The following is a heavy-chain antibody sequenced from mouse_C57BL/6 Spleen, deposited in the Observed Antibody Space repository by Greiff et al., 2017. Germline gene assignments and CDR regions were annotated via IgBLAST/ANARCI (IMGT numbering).Heavy chain of an antibody. D-gene: IGHD1-1*01. Sequence: VQLQQSGPELVKPGASVKISCKASGYAFSSSWMNWVKQRPGKGLEWIGRIYPGDGDTNYNGKFKGKATLTADKSSSTAYMQLSSLTSVDSAVYFCASNYGYWGQGTTLTVSS. CDR1: GYAFSSSW. CDR3: ASNYGY. V-gene: IGHV1-82*01. J-gene: IGHJ2*01. CDR2: IYPGDGDT.